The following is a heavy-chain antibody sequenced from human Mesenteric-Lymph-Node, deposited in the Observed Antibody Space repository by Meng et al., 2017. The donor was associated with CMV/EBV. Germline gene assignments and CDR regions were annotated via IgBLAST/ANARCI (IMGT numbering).Heavy chain of an antibody. Sequence: ASSSGGYYWSWIRQHTGKGLEWIGNIYYSGRTYYNTSLKSRVTISVDTTKNQIYLKLSSVTAADTAVYYCARAYSSSWYGYWYFDLWGRGTLVTVSS. V-gene: IGHV4-31*02. CDR2: IYYSGRT. CDR1: ASSSGGYY. J-gene: IGHJ2*01. D-gene: IGHD6-13*01. CDR3: ARAYSSSWYGYWYFDL.